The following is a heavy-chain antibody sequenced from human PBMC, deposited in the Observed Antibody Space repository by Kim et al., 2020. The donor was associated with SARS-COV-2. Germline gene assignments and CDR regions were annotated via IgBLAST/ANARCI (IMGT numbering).Heavy chain of an antibody. CDR1: GGSISSSNW. V-gene: IGHV4-4*02. Sequence: SETLSLTCAVSGGSISSSNWWSWVRQPPGKGLEWIGDIYHSGSTNYNPSLKSRVTISVDKSKNQFSLKLSSVTAADTAVYYCAITRSGYYYGNWFDPWGQGTLVTVSS. D-gene: IGHD3-22*01. CDR3: AITRSGYYYGNWFDP. CDR2: IYHSGST. J-gene: IGHJ5*02.